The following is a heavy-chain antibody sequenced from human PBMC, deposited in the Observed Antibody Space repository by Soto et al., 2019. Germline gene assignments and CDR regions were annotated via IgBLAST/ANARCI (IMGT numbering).Heavy chain of an antibody. CDR1: GFTFSSYA. D-gene: IGHD3-10*01. Sequence: LRLSCAASGFTFSSYAMSWVRQAPGTGLEWVSAISGSGGRTDYADSVKGRFTISRDNSKNTLYLQMNSLRAEDTAVYYCAKAGGSGTYYNGYFDYWGQGTLVTVSS. CDR3: AKAGGSGTYYNGYFDY. CDR2: ISGSGGRT. V-gene: IGHV3-23*01. J-gene: IGHJ4*02.